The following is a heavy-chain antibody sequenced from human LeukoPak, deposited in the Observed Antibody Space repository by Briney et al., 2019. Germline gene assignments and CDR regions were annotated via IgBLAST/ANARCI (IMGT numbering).Heavy chain of an antibody. CDR1: GFTFSSFS. CDR3: ARMNYVSSGWGAPFDY. J-gene: IGHJ4*02. D-gene: IGHD1-7*01. Sequence: GGSLRLSCAASGFTFSSFSMNWVRQAPGKGLDWVSYIRSSGTGTDYTGSVKGRFTISRDNAKNSLYLQMNSLRAEDTAVYYCARMNYVSSGWGAPFDYWGQGTLVTVSS. V-gene: IGHV3-48*04. CDR2: IRSSGTGT.